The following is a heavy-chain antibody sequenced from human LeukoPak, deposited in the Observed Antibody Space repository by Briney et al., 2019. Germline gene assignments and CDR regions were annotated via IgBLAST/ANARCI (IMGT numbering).Heavy chain of an antibody. Sequence: GGSLRLSCAASGFTVSSNYMSWVRQAPGKGLEWVSVIYSGGSTYYADSVKGRFTISRDNSKNTPYLQMNSLRAEDTAVYYCAKATSIVGATTRRPYYFDYWGQGTLVTVSS. CDR2: IYSGGST. CDR1: GFTVSSNY. V-gene: IGHV3-53*01. D-gene: IGHD1-26*01. J-gene: IGHJ4*02. CDR3: AKATSIVGATTRRPYYFDY.